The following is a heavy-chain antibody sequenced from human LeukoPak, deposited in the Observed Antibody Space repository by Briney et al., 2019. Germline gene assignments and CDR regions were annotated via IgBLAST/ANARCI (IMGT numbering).Heavy chain of an antibody. V-gene: IGHV1-69*04. CDR3: ARFVVPAAMRATDYYYYGMDV. J-gene: IGHJ6*02. CDR2: IIPILGIA. CDR1: VGTFSSYA. Sequence: SVKVSCKASVGTFSSYAISWVRQAPGQGLEWMGRIIPILGIANYAQKFQGRVTITADKPTSTAYMELSSLRSEDTAVYYCARFVVPAAMRATDYYYYGMDVWGQGTTVTVSS. D-gene: IGHD2-2*01.